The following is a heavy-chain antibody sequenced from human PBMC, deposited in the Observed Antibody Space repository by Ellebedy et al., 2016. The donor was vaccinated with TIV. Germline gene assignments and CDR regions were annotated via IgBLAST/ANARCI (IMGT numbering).Heavy chain of an antibody. CDR3: VREMEATGTISFAY. D-gene: IGHD5-24*01. V-gene: IGHV1-18*01. Sequence: AASVKVSCKTSGYNFTDYGVSWVRQAPGQGLEWMGWISAYYGSTTYAQSLQGRVTLTRDTSTSTLYMELRSLRFDDTAVYYCVREMEATGTISFAYWGQGTLVTVSS. J-gene: IGHJ4*02. CDR2: ISAYYGST. CDR1: GYNFTDYG.